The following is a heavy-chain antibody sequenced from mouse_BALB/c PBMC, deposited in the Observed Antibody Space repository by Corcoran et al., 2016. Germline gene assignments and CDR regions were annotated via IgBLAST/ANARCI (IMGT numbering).Heavy chain of an antibody. D-gene: IGHD3-1*01. V-gene: IGHV1S34*01. CDR1: GYSFTGYY. Sequence: LVKTGASVKISCKASGYSFTGYYMHWVKQSHGKSLEWIGYISCYNGATSYNQKFKGKATFTVDTSSSTAYMQLNSLTSEDSAVYYCARSARATYYFDYWGQGTTLTVSS. CDR3: ARSARATYYFDY. J-gene: IGHJ2*01. CDR2: ISCYNGAT.